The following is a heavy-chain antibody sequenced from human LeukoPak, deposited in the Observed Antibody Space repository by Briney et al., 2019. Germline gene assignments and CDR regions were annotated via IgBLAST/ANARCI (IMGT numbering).Heavy chain of an antibody. CDR1: GGSISSGGYY. V-gene: IGHV4-31*03. Sequence: SQTLSLTCTVSGGSISSGGYYWSWIRQHPGKGLEWIGYIYYSGSTYYNPSLKSRVTISVDTSKNRFSPKLSSVTAADTAVYYCARDRGPYSGYDSYYFDYWGQGTLVTVSS. D-gene: IGHD5-12*01. CDR3: ARDRGPYSGYDSYYFDY. J-gene: IGHJ4*02. CDR2: IYYSGST.